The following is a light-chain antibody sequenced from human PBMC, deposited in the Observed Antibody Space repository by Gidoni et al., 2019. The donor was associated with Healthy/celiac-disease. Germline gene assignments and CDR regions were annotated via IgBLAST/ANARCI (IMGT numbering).Light chain of an antibody. CDR3: QQYNSYWT. CDR2: KAS. J-gene: IGKJ1*01. V-gene: IGKV1-5*03. Sequence: QSPSTLSASVGDRVTITCRASQSIRSWLAWYQQKPGKAPKLLIYKASSLESGVPSRFSGSGSGTEFTLTISSLQPDDFATYYRQQYNSYWTFGQGTKVEIK. CDR1: QSIRSW.